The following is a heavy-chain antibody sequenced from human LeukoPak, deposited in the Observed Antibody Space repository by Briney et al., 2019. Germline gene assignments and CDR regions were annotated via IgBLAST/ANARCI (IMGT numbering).Heavy chain of an antibody. CDR3: ANRRSGEPFDY. J-gene: IGHJ4*02. V-gene: IGHV3-23*01. Sequence: GGSLKLSCAVSGFTFSSYAMSWVRQAPGKGLEWVSAISGSGGSTYYADSVKGRFTISRDNSKNTLYLQMNSLRAEDTAVYYCANRRSGEPFDYWGQGTLVTVSS. D-gene: IGHD1-26*01. CDR2: ISGSGGST. CDR1: GFTFSSYA.